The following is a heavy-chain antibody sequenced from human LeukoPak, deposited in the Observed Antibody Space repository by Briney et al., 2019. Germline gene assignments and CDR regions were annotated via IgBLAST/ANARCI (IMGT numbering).Heavy chain of an antibody. Sequence: SQTLSLTCTVSGDSITSGSYYWSWIRQPAGKGLQWIGRIFISGGTNYNPSLRSRVTMSLDTSKNQFSLKLYSVTAADTAVYYCARGGSTLHSAGGHDIEFYYYYYMDVWGKGTTVTISS. CDR1: GDSITSGSYY. D-gene: IGHD3-9*01. CDR3: ARGGSTLHSAGGHDIEFYYYYYMDV. J-gene: IGHJ6*03. V-gene: IGHV4-61*02. CDR2: IFISGGT.